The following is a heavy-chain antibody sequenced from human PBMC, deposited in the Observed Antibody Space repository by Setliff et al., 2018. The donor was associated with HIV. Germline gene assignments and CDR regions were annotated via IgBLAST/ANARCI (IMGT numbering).Heavy chain of an antibody. D-gene: IGHD3-10*01. Sequence: TLSLTCAVYGGSLSGYYWSWVSQSPGRGLEWIGEINQSGNTNFNPSLKSRLIISVDTSKSQFSLKLTSVTAADTALYYCAREGGQGYSGSGSFYHRNFDLWGRGTLVTVSS. CDR1: GGSLSGYY. CDR3: AREGGQGYSGSGSFYHRNFDL. CDR2: INQSGNT. J-gene: IGHJ2*01. V-gene: IGHV4-34*01.